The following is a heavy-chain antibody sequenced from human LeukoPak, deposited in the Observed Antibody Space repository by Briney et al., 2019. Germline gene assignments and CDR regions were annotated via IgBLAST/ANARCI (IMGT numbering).Heavy chain of an antibody. CDR2: ISSSGSTI. CDR3: TKVQREIEPFMDV. J-gene: IGHJ6*03. V-gene: IGHV3-48*03. Sequence: GGSLRLSCAASGFTFSSYEMNWVRQAPGKGLEGVSYISSSGSTIYYADSVKGRFTISRDNSKNTLYLQMNSLRAEDTAVYYCTKVQREIEPFMDVWGKGTTVTVSS. D-gene: IGHD2/OR15-2a*01. CDR1: GFTFSSYE.